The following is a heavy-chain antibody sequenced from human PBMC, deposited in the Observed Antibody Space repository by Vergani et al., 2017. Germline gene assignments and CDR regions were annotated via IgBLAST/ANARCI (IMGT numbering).Heavy chain of an antibody. CDR2: IIPILGIA. Sequence: QVQLVQSGAEVKKPGASVKVSCKASGGTFSSYAISWVRQAPGQGLEWMGRIIPILGIANYAQKFQGRVTITADESTSTAYMELNSLRAEDTAVYYCANTNYGGIDPWGQGTLVTVSS. CDR1: GGTFSSYA. V-gene: IGHV1-69*04. D-gene: IGHD1-7*01. CDR3: ANTNYGGIDP. J-gene: IGHJ5*02.